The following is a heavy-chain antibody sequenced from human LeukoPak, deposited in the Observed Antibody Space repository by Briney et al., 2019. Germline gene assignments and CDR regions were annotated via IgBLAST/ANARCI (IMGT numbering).Heavy chain of an antibody. CDR2: INPKSGVT. D-gene: IGHD2-2*01. Sequence: AASVKVSCTASGYTFSDYYIHWLRQAPGQGLEWMGWINPKSGVTNFAQYFQGRVTMTRDTSSTTVYMELTRLRSDDTAVYYCARAWEVVPAAYDYWGQGTLVTVSS. V-gene: IGHV1-2*02. CDR3: ARAWEVVPAAYDY. CDR1: GYTFSDYY. J-gene: IGHJ4*02.